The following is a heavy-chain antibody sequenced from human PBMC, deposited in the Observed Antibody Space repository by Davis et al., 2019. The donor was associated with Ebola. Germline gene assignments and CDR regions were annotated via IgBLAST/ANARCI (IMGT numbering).Heavy chain of an antibody. Sequence: ASVKVSCKTSGYTFATYGITWVRHAPGQGLEWLGWISVYNDNRSYAQKFQDRVTMTTDTSTSTAYMELGSLRSDDTAVYYCARVASPSSFDYWGQGTLVTVSS. CDR2: ISVYNDNR. D-gene: IGHD6-6*01. CDR1: GYTFATYG. J-gene: IGHJ4*02. V-gene: IGHV1-18*04. CDR3: ARVASPSSFDY.